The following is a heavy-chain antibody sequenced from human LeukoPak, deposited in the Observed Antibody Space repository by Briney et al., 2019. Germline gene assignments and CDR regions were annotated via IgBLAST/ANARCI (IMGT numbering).Heavy chain of an antibody. J-gene: IGHJ4*02. CDR3: ARDLSGVTGYTYGGGIDY. V-gene: IGHV3-48*03. Sequence: GGSLRLSCAASGFTFSSYEMNWVRQAPGKGLEWVSYISSSGSTIYYADSVKGRFTISRDNAKNSLYLQMNSLRAEDTAVYYCARDLSGVTGYTYGGGIDYWGQGTLVTVSS. D-gene: IGHD5-18*01. CDR2: ISSSGSTI. CDR1: GFTFSSYE.